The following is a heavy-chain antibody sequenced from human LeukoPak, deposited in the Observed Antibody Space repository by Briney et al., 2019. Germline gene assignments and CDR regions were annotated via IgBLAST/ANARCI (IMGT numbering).Heavy chain of an antibody. V-gene: IGHV1-18*04. CDR3: AREPIRKNIVVPGFDI. CDR2: ISAYNGNT. Sequence: AAVKVSCKASGYTFTSYGISWVRQAPGQGLEWMGWISAYNGNTNYAQKVQGRVTMTTDTSTSTAYMELRSLRSGDTAVYYCAREPIRKNIVVPGFDIWGQGTMVTVSS. CDR1: GYTFTSYG. D-gene: IGHD2-2*01. J-gene: IGHJ3*02.